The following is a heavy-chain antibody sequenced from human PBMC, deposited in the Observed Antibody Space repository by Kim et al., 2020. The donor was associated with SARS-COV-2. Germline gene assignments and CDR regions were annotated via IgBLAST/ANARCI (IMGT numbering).Heavy chain of an antibody. Sequence: GGSLRLSCAASGFTFSDYYMSWIRQAPGKGLEWVSYISSSGSTIYYADSVKGRFTISRDNAKNSLYLQMNSLRAEDTAVYYCARDQGRRSSGSYRDAFDIWGQGTMVTVSS. CDR3: ARDQGRRSSGSYRDAFDI. D-gene: IGHD1-26*01. V-gene: IGHV3-11*04. J-gene: IGHJ3*02. CDR1: GFTFSDYY. CDR2: ISSSGSTI.